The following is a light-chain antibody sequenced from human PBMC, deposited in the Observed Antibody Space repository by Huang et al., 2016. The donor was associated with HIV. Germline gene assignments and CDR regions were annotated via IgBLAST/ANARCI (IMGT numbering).Light chain of an antibody. CDR2: DGS. CDR1: QSVSSY. CDR3: QRRSNWPRYT. J-gene: IGKJ2*01. V-gene: IGKV3-11*01. Sequence: EIVLTQSPATLSLSPGERATLSCRASQSVSSYLAWYQQKPGQAPRRLIYDGSNRATGIPAKFRGSGSGTDVTPNIRSVGPEDFSVYYCQRRSNWPRYTFGQGTKLEIK.